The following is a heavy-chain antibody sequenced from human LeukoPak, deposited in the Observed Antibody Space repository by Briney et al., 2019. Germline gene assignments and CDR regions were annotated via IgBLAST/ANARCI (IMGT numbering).Heavy chain of an antibody. J-gene: IGHJ4*02. CDR1: GYTFTSYY. V-gene: IGHV1-46*01. CDR2: INPSRGST. D-gene: IGHD3-16*02. Sequence: ASVKVSCKASGYTFTSYYMHWVRQAPGQGLEWMGIINPSRGSTTYAQKFQGRVTMTRNTSISTAYMELSSLRSEDTAVYYCARAPTYVWGSYRYTGDYWGQGTLVTVSS. CDR3: ARAPTYVWGSYRYTGDY.